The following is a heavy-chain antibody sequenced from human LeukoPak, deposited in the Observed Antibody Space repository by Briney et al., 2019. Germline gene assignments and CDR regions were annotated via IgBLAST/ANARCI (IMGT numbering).Heavy chain of an antibody. V-gene: IGHV1-69*04. J-gene: IGHJ4*02. CDR3: AKDPKEASGSPFDY. CDR2: IIPILGIA. D-gene: IGHD1-26*01. Sequence: GASVKVSCKASGGTFSSYAVSWVRQAPGQGLEWMGRIIPILGIANYAQKFQGRVTITADKSTSTAYMELNSLRAEDTAVYYCAKDPKEASGSPFDYWGQGTLVTVSS. CDR1: GGTFSSYA.